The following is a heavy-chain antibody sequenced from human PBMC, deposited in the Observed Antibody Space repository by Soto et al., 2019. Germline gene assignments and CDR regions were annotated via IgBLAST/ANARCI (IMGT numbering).Heavy chain of an antibody. Sequence: QVQLVESGGGVVQPGRSLRLSCAASGFTFSSYGMHWVRQAPGKGLEWVAVISYDGSNKYYADSVKGRFTISRDNSKNTLYLQMNSLRAEDTAVYYCAKDRGYCSGGSCYKEIDYWGQGTLLTVSS. CDR3: AKDRGYCSGGSCYKEIDY. CDR1: GFTFSSYG. D-gene: IGHD2-15*01. V-gene: IGHV3-30*18. CDR2: ISYDGSNK. J-gene: IGHJ4*02.